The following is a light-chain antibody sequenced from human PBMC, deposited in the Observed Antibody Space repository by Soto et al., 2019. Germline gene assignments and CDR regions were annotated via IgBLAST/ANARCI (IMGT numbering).Light chain of an antibody. Sequence: QSALTQPPSASGSPGQSVTISCTGTSSDVGGYNFVSWYQQHPGKAPELMIYEVTKRPSGVPDRFSGSKSGNTASLTVSGLQAEDEADYYCTSYAGSNIPVVFGGGTKLTVL. CDR2: EVT. V-gene: IGLV2-8*01. J-gene: IGLJ2*01. CDR1: SSDVGGYNF. CDR3: TSYAGSNIPVV.